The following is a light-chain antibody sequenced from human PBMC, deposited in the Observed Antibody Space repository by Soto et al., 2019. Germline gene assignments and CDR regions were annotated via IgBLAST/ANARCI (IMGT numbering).Light chain of an antibody. CDR2: GAS. CDR1: HSVSSTY. CDR3: QQYGSSPPYT. V-gene: IGKV3-20*01. Sequence: EIVLTQSPGTLSLSPGERATLSCRASHSVSSTYLAWHQQKPGQAPRLLIYGASSRATGIPARFSGSGSGTDFTLTISRLESEDFAVYYCQQYGSSPPYTFGQGTKLEIK. J-gene: IGKJ2*01.